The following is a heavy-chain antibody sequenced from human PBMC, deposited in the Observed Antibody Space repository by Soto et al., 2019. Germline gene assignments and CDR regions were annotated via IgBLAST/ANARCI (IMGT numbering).Heavy chain of an antibody. V-gene: IGHV4-39*01. Sequence: QLQLQESGPGLVKPSETLSFTCTVSGGSIIDLHLYYWAWLRQSPGKGLEWLATISYDGGTFYSPSLESRVTMSVDTSTNQFSVKLSSVTATDTAVYYCARRRHGYFDSWGQGSMVTVSS. CDR1: GGSIIDLHLYY. J-gene: IGHJ4*02. CDR3: ARRRHGYFDS. CDR2: ISYDGGT.